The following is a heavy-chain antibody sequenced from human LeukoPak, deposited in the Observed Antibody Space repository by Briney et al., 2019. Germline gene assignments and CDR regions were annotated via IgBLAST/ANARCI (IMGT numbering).Heavy chain of an antibody. D-gene: IGHD3-22*01. V-gene: IGHV3-7*01. CDR2: IRQDGSEK. Sequence: GGSLRLSCAASGFTFNSYWMSWVRQAPGKGLEWVGNIRQDGSEKYYVDSVKGRFTISRDNAKNSLYLQMNSLRAEDTAVYYCARWYDSSGYPDYWGQGTLVTVSS. J-gene: IGHJ4*02. CDR3: ARWYDSSGYPDY. CDR1: GFTFNSYW.